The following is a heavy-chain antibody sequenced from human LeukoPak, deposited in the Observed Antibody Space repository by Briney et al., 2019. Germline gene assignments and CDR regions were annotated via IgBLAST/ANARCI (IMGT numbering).Heavy chain of an antibody. CDR2: IYYSGST. CDR1: GGSISSHY. J-gene: IGHJ5*02. CDR3: AREEGNNWFDP. Sequence: SETLSLTCTVSGGSISSHYWSWIRQPPGKGLEWIGYIYYSGSTNYNPSLKSRVTISVDTSKNQFSLKLSSVTAADTAVYYCAREEGNNWFDPWGQGTLVTVSS. V-gene: IGHV4-59*11.